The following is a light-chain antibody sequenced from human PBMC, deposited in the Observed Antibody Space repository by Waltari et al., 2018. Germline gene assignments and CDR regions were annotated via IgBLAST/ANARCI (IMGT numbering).Light chain of an antibody. V-gene: IGKV4-1*01. CDR3: QQYSSAPWT. J-gene: IGKJ1*01. CDR1: QSVLYTPNNKNY. Sequence: DIVMTQSPDSLAVSLGERATINCKSSQSVLYTPNNKNYLAWYQQKPGQPPKLLIYWASTRDSGVPDRFSGSGSGTDFTLTISSLQADDVAVYYCQQYSSAPWTFGQGTKVEIK. CDR2: WAS.